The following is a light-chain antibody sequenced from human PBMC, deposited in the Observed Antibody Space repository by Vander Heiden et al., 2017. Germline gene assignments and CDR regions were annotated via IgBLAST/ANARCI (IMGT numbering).Light chain of an antibody. CDR3: QQHNSVPLT. J-gene: IGKJ4*02. V-gene: IGKV1-39*01. Sequence: DIQMTSSPSSPSSSIGDRITITCRASQNISNSLNWYQQKTGKAPKLLIHGASSLEGGVPSRFGGSGSGTDFTFTISSLQPEDFATYYCQQHNSVPLTFGRGTKVDI. CDR1: QNISNS. CDR2: GAS.